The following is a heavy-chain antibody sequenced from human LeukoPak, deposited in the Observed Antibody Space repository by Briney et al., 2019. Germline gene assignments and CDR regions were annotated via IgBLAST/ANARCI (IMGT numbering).Heavy chain of an antibody. D-gene: IGHD1-26*01. V-gene: IGHV3-30-3*01. J-gene: IGHJ4*02. CDR1: GFTFSNYA. CDR2: ISYDGSTK. CDR3: ARHLSDRYSPDY. Sequence: PGGSLRLSCAVSGFTFSNYAIHWVRQAPGRGLEWWAFISYDGSTKYCVDSMNGRFTISRDNCHNTLDVQINSQSAENTAEYYCARHLSDRYSPDYWGQGTLVTVSS.